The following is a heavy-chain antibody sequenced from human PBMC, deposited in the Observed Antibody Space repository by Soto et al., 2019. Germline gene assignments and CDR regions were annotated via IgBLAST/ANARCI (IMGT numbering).Heavy chain of an antibody. CDR3: ARASWFFDY. CDR1: GGSINNHY. CDR2: IYYSGST. D-gene: IGHD6-13*01. V-gene: IGHV4-59*11. Sequence: SETLSLTCTVSGGSINNHYWSWIRQPPGQGLEWIGYIYYSGSTNYNPSLKSRVTMSVDMSKNQFSLKLSSLAAADTAIYYCARASWFFDYWGQGTLVTVSS. J-gene: IGHJ4*02.